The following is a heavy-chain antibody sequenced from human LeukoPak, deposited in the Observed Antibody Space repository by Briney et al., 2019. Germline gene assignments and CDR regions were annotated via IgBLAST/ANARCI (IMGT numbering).Heavy chain of an antibody. D-gene: IGHD1-26*01. CDR3: VREASGVSSSAFDV. Sequence: GGSLRLSCAASGFTFSSYWMHWVRQAPGKGLVWVSRINSDGSSTSYADSVKGRFTISRDNAKNTLYMQMNSLRVDDTAVYYCVREASGVSSSAFDVWGQGTMVTVSS. CDR1: GFTFSSYW. CDR2: INSDGSST. J-gene: IGHJ3*01. V-gene: IGHV3-74*01.